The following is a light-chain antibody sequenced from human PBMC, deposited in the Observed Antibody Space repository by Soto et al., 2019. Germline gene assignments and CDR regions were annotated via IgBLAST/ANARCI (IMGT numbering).Light chain of an antibody. Sequence: QSVLTQPASVSGSPGQSIAISCTGTSSDVGGYNYVSWHQQHPGKAPKLMIYDVNNRPSGVSNRFSGSKSGNTASLTISGLQAEDEADYYCCSYTTSSTYVFGTGTKVTVL. V-gene: IGLV2-14*03. CDR1: SSDVGGYNY. CDR2: DVN. CDR3: CSYTTSSTYV. J-gene: IGLJ1*01.